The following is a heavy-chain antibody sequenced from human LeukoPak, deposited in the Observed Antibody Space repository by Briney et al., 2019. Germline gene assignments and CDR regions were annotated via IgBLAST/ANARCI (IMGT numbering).Heavy chain of an antibody. CDR3: ARDYFDPKHRTYYGMDV. CDR2: IKQDGSEK. J-gene: IGHJ6*02. D-gene: IGHD3-9*01. Sequence: GGSLRLSCAASGFTFSSYWMSWVRQAPGKGLEWVANIKQDGSEKYYVDSVKGRFTISRDNAKNSLYLQMNSLRAEDTAVYYCARDYFDPKHRTYYGMDVWGQGITVTVSS. V-gene: IGHV3-7*01. CDR1: GFTFSSYW.